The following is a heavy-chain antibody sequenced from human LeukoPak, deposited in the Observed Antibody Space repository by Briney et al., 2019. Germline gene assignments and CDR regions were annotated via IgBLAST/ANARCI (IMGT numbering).Heavy chain of an antibody. CDR1: GFTFSSYA. CDR2: INSDGSST. V-gene: IGHV3-74*01. J-gene: IGHJ4*02. CDR3: ARGGAAMAYY. Sequence: GGSLRLSCAAFGFTFSSYAMSWVRQAPGKGLVWVSRINSDGSSTSYADSVKGRFTISRDNAKNTLYLQMNSLRAEDTAVYYCARGGAAMAYYWGQGTLVTVSS. D-gene: IGHD5-18*01.